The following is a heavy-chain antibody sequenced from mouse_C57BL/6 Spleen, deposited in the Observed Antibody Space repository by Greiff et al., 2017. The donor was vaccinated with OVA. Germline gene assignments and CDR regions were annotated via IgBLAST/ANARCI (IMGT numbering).Heavy chain of an antibody. V-gene: IGHV1-61*01. CDR2: IYPSDSET. CDR1: GYTFTSYW. CDR3: ARTGAFDY. J-gene: IGHJ2*01. Sequence: VQLQQPGAELVRPGSSVKLSCKASGYTFTSYWMDWVKQRPGQGLEWIGNIYPSDSETHYNQKFKDKATLTVDKSSSTAYMQLSSLTSEDSAVYYCARTGAFDYWGQGTTLTVSS. D-gene: IGHD4-1*01.